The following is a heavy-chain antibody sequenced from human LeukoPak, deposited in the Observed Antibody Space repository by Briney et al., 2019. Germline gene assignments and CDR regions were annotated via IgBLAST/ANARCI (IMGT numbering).Heavy chain of an antibody. Sequence: ASVKVSCKTSGYTFTSYYIHWVRQAPQAPGQGLEWMGIINSSGGSTSYAQKFQGRVTMTRDTSTSTVYMELSSLRAEDTAVYYCARDAPLAYYGDYSMSFDYWGQGILVTVSS. J-gene: IGHJ4*02. CDR2: INSSGGST. CDR1: GYTFTSYY. D-gene: IGHD4-17*01. V-gene: IGHV1-46*01. CDR3: ARDAPLAYYGDYSMSFDY.